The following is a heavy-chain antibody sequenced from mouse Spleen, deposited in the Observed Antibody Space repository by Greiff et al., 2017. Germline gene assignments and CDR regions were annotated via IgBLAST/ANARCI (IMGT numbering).Heavy chain of an antibody. D-gene: IGHD1-2*01. Sequence: EVKVVESGGGLVKPGGSLKLSCAASGFTFSSYAMSWVRQTPEKRLEWVATISSGGSYTYYPDSVKGRFTISRDNAKNTLYLQMSSLRSEDTAMYYCARLDTTATWFAYWGQGTLVTVSA. CDR1: GFTFSSYA. CDR2: ISSGGSYT. V-gene: IGHV5-9-1*01. J-gene: IGHJ3*01. CDR3: ARLDTTATWFAY.